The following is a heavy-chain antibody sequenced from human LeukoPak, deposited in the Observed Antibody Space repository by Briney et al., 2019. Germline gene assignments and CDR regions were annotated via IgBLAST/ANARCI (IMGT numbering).Heavy chain of an antibody. CDR3: ARGED. J-gene: IGHJ4*02. CDR2: INHSGSI. CDR1: GGPLSGYY. V-gene: IGHV4-34*01. Sequence: SETLSLTCAVYGGPLSGYYWSWIRQPPGKGLEWIGEINHSGSINYNPSLKSRVTISVDTSMDQFSLKLSSVTAADTAVYYCARGEDWGQGTLVTVSS.